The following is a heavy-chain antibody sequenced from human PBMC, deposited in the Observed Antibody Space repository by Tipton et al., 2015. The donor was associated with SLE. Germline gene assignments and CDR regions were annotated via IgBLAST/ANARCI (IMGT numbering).Heavy chain of an antibody. D-gene: IGHD3-16*01. CDR3: ARQGGRQWFDP. V-gene: IGHV4-59*08. J-gene: IGHJ5*02. Sequence: TLSLTCSVSGGPINSHYWGWIRQPPGKGLEWIGYIYHSGTTNYNPPLKSRVTISVDTSKNQFSLKLSSVTAADTAVYYCARQGGRQWFDPWGQGTLVTVSS. CDR2: IYHSGTT. CDR1: GGPINSHY.